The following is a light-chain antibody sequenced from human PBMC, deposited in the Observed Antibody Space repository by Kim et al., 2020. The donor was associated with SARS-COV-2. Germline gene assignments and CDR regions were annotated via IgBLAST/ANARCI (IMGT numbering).Light chain of an antibody. Sequence: GESAPPPFMAPADVCRRLLARLPPKTCPGSRLLIYGASSRATGIPDRFSGSGSGTDFTLTISRLEPEDFAVYYCQQYGSSPETFGQGTKVDIK. J-gene: IGKJ1*01. CDR3: QQYGSSPET. CDR1: ADVCRRL. CDR2: GAS. V-gene: IGKV3-20*01.